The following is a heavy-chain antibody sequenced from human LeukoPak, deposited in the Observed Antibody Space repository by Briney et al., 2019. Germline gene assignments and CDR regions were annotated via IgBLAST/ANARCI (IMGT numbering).Heavy chain of an antibody. V-gene: IGHV4-59*01. CDR1: GGSISSYY. Sequence: SETLSLTCTVSGGSISSYYWSWIRQPPGKGLKWIGYIYYSGSTNYNPSLKSRVTISVDTSKNQFSLKLSSVTAADTAVYYCARGVAVFVVGGYYFDYWGQGTLVTVSS. CDR3: ARGVAVFVVGGYYFDY. CDR2: IYYSGST. J-gene: IGHJ4*02. D-gene: IGHD3-22*01.